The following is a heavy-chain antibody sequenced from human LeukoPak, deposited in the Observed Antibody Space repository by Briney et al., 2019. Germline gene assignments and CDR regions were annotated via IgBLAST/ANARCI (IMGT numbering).Heavy chain of an antibody. J-gene: IGHJ2*01. CDR3: ASRKGMYSSGWYAPSYWYFDL. Sequence: SETLSLTCTVSGGSISSYYWSSIRQPPGKGLEWIGYIYYSGSTTSNPSLKSRVTISVDTSKNQFSLKLSSVTAADTAVYYCASRKGMYSSGWYAPSYWYFDLWGRGTLVTVSS. CDR1: GGSISSYY. CDR2: IYYSGST. V-gene: IGHV4-59*01. D-gene: IGHD6-19*01.